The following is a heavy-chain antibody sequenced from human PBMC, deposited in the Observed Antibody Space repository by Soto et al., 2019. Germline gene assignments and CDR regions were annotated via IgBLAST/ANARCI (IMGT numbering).Heavy chain of an antibody. V-gene: IGHV4-39*01. Sequence: SETLSLTCTVSGGSISSSSYYWGWIRQPPGKGLEWIGSIYYSGSTYYNPSLKSRVTISVDTSKNQFSLNLNSVTAADTAVYFCARHYWGRLQFDVWGQGSLVTGSS. CDR2: IYYSGST. J-gene: IGHJ4*01. CDR3: ARHYWGRLQFDV. D-gene: IGHD4-4*01. CDR1: GGSISSSSYY.